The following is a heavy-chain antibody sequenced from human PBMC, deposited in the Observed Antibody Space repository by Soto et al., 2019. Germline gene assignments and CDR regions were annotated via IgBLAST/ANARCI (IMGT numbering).Heavy chain of an antibody. CDR3: ARDLGVVVAANWFDP. Sequence: ASVKVSCKASGYTFTSYYMHWVRQAPGQGLEWMGIINPSGGSTSYAQKFQGRVTMTRDTSTSTVYMELSSLRSEDTAVYYCARDLGVVVAANWFDPWGQGTLVTVS. CDR1: GYTFTSYY. V-gene: IGHV1-46*01. CDR2: INPSGGST. D-gene: IGHD2-15*01. J-gene: IGHJ5*02.